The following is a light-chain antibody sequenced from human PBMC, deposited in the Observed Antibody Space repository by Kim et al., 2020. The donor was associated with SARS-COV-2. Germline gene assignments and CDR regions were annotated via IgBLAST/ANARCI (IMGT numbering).Light chain of an antibody. CDR1: QSVSTY. V-gene: IGKV3-11*01. CDR3: QHRSNGPPAFT. Sequence: SPGERATLSCRASQSVSTYLAWYQHKPGQAPRLLIYDASARATGIPARFSGSGSGTAFTLTISGLEPEDIGFYYCQHRSNGPPAFTFGQGTKVEI. J-gene: IGKJ2*01. CDR2: DAS.